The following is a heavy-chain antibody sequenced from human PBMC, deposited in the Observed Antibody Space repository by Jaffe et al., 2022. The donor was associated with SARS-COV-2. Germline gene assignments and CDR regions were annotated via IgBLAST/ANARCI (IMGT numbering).Heavy chain of an antibody. D-gene: IGHD3-3*01. CDR3: VRHGGRTPIFGVVLPCFDS. J-gene: IGHJ4*02. CDR1: GGSISNYD. Sequence: QVQLQQSGPGLVKPSETLSLTCTVSGGSISNYDWSWIRQPPGKGLEWIGYISHSGNTAYTTSLKSRVTISTDASKNQFSLKLASVTAADTAVYYCVRHGGRTPIFGVVLPCFDSWGLGTLVTVSS. CDR2: ISHSGNT. V-gene: IGHV4-59*08.